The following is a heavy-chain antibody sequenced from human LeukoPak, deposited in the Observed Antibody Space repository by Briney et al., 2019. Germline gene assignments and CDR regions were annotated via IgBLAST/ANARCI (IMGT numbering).Heavy chain of an antibody. CDR2: IYYSGST. V-gene: IGHV4-31*03. CDR1: GGSISSGGYY. J-gene: IGHJ6*02. D-gene: IGHD3-3*01. CDR3: ARGNDFWSGYSYYYYYYGMDV. Sequence: SETLSLTCTVSGGSISSGGYYWSWIRQHPGKGLEWIGYIYYSGSTYYNPSLKSRVTISVDTSKNQFPLKLSSVTAADTAVYYCARGNDFWSGYSYYYYYYGMDVWGQGTTVTVSS.